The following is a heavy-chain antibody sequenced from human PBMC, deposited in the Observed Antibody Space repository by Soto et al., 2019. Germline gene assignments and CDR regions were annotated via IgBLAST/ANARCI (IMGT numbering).Heavy chain of an antibody. CDR3: AKGGELFSPDYYYGMDV. V-gene: IGHV3-23*01. D-gene: IGHD3-10*01. J-gene: IGHJ6*02. Sequence: GSLRLSCAASGFTFSSYAMSWVRQAPGKGLEWVSAISGSGGSTYYADSVKGRFTISRDNSKNTLYLQMNSLRAEDTAVYYCAKGGELFSPDYYYGMDVWGQGTTVTVSS. CDR2: ISGSGGST. CDR1: GFTFSSYA.